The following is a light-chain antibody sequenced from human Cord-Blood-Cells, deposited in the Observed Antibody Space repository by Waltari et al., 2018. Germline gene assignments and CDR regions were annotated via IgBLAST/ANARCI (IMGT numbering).Light chain of an antibody. CDR3: QQYNNWPRGT. CDR2: GAS. CDR1: QSVSSN. V-gene: IGKV3-15*01. J-gene: IGKJ5*01. Sequence: EIVMTQSPATLSVSPGERATLSCRASQSVSSNLAWYQQKPGQAPRLLIYGASTRATGIPARFSGSGSGTEFTLTISSLQSEDFAVYYCQQYNNWPRGTFGLGTRLEIK.